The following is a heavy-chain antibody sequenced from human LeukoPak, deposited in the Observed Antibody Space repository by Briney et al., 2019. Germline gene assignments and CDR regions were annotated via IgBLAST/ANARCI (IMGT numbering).Heavy chain of an antibody. CDR1: GGSISSSSYY. V-gene: IGHV4-39*01. Sequence: PSETLSLTCTVSGGSISSSSYYWGWIRQPPGKGLEWTGSIYYSGSTYYNPSLKSGVTTSVDTSKNQFSLKLSSVTAADTAVYYCPRVVGTMIVVVITTPGYFDYWGQGTLVTVSS. J-gene: IGHJ4*02. CDR3: PRVVGTMIVVVITTPGYFDY. D-gene: IGHD3-22*01. CDR2: IYYSGST.